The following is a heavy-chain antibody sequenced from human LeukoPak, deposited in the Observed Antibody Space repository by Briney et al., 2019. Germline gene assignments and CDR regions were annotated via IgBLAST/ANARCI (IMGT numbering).Heavy chain of an antibody. J-gene: IGHJ4*02. CDR3: ASLGSSGWLFDY. D-gene: IGHD6-19*01. Sequence: SETLSLTCTVSGGSITSYYWSWIRQPPGKGLEWIGSIYYSGSTYYNPSLKSRVTISVDTSKNQFSLKLSSVTAADTAVYYCASLGSSGWLFDYWGQGTLVTVSS. CDR1: GGSITSYY. V-gene: IGHV4-59*12. CDR2: IYYSGST.